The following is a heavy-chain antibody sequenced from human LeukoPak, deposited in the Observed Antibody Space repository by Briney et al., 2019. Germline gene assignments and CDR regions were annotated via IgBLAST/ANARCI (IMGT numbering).Heavy chain of an antibody. CDR2: INSDGSST. CDR1: GFTFSSYW. Sequence: GGSLRLSCAASGFTFSSYWMHWVRQAPGKGLVWVSRINSDGSSTSYADSVKGRFTISRDNAKNTLYLQMNSLRAEDTAVYYCARDTEYYYGSGSYYNGDYWGQGTLVTVSS. CDR3: ARDTEYYYGSGSYYNGDY. D-gene: IGHD3-10*01. J-gene: IGHJ4*02. V-gene: IGHV3-74*01.